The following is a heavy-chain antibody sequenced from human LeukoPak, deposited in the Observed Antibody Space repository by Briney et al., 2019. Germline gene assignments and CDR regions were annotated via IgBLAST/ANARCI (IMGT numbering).Heavy chain of an antibody. V-gene: IGHV4-34*01. CDR2: INHSGST. J-gene: IGHJ5*02. CDR3: ARGFSLTNGDWFDP. D-gene: IGHD2-8*01. CDR1: GGSFSGYY. Sequence: SETLSLTCAVYGGSFSGYYWSWIRQPPGKGLEWIGEINHSGSTNYNPSLKSRVTISVDTSKNQFSLKLSSVTAADTAVYYCARGFSLTNGDWFDPWGQGTLVTVSS.